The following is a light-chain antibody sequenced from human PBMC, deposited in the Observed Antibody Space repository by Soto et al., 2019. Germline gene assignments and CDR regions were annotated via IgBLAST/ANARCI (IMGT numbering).Light chain of an antibody. CDR3: QQRGNWPLT. CDR2: DAY. CDR1: QSISVY. Sequence: EIVLTQSPATLSLSPGERATLSCRASQSISVYLAWYQQKLGQAPRLLISDAYNRATGIPARFSGSGSGTDFTLTISSLEPEDFAVYYCQQRGNWPLTFGGGTMVEIK. V-gene: IGKV3-11*01. J-gene: IGKJ4*01.